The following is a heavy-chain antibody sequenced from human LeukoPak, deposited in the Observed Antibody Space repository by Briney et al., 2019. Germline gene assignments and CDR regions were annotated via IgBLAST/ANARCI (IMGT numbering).Heavy chain of an antibody. CDR1: GFTFSSYA. CDR3: AKEPICGGGSCYSRCFDF. J-gene: IGHJ4*02. D-gene: IGHD2-15*01. Sequence: GGSLRLSCAASGFTFSSYAMSWVRQAPGKGLEWVSAISGIGDRTYYVDSVKGRFTISRDNSKNMVYLRMNSLRAEDTAVYHCAKEPICGGGSCYSRCFDFWGQGTLVTVSS. V-gene: IGHV3-23*01. CDR2: ISGIGDRT.